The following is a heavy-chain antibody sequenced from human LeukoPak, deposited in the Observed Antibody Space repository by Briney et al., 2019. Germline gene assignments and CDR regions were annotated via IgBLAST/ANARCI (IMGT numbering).Heavy chain of an antibody. CDR3: AKSNGYGLIDI. Sequence: ASETLSLTCTVSGYSISSGYYWGWIRQPPGKALEWIGNIFYSGSTYYSPSLKSRVTISLDTSRNQFSLKLNSVTAADTAVYYCAKSNGYGLIDIWGQGTMVTVSS. D-gene: IGHD3-22*01. V-gene: IGHV4-38-2*02. CDR1: GYSISSGYY. J-gene: IGHJ3*02. CDR2: IFYSGST.